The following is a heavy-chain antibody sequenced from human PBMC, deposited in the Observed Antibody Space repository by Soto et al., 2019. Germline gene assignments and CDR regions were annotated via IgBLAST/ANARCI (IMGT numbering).Heavy chain of an antibody. CDR1: GFTFNSYV. CDR2: ISPSSSSI. CDR3: ARVAYYYDSTGYFY. D-gene: IGHD3-22*01. Sequence: PGGSLRLSCAASGFTFNSYVMHWVRQAPGKGLEWVSYISPSSSSIYYADSVKGRFTISRDKAKNSLYLQMNSLRAEDTAVYYCARVAYYYDSTGYFYWGQGTLVTVSS. J-gene: IGHJ4*02. V-gene: IGHV3-48*01.